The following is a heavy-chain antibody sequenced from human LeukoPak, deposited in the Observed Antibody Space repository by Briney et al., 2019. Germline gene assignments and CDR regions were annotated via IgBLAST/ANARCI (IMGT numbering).Heavy chain of an antibody. J-gene: IGHJ5*02. Sequence: PSETLSLTCAVYGGSFSGYYWSWIRQPPGKGLEWIGEINHSGSTNYNPSLKSRVTIPVDTSKNQFSLKLSSVTAADTAVYYCARGLAYYDFWSGYYTAPNWFDPWGQGTLVTVSS. CDR1: GGSFSGYY. V-gene: IGHV4-34*01. D-gene: IGHD3-3*01. CDR3: ARGLAYYDFWSGYYTAPNWFDP. CDR2: INHSGST.